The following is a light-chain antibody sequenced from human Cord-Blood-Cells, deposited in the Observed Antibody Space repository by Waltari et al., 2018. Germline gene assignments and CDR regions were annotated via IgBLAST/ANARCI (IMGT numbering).Light chain of an antibody. CDR3: AAWDDSLSGSWV. CDR2: RNK. CDR1: SSNTGRNH. J-gene: IGLJ3*02. V-gene: IGLV1-47*01. Sequence: QSVLTQPPSASGTPGQRVTISCSGSSSNTGRNHVYLYQQLPGTAPKLLIYRNKQRPSGVPDRFSGSKSGTSASLAISGLRSEDEADYYCAAWDDSLSGSWVFGGGTKLTVL.